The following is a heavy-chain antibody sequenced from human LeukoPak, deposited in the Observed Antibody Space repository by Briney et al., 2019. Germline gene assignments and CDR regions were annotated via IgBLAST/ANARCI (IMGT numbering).Heavy chain of an antibody. CDR2: MNPNSGNT. CDR3: ARDSHTYDFWSGFLPPTLHYYMDV. J-gene: IGHJ6*03. Sequence: GASVKVSCKASGYTFTSYDINWVRQATGQGLEWMGWMNPNSGNTGYAQKFQGRVTMTRNTSISTAYMGLSSLSSEATAVYYCARDSHTYDFWSGFLPPTLHYYMDVWGKGTTVTVSS. D-gene: IGHD3-3*01. CDR1: GYTFTSYD. V-gene: IGHV1-8*01.